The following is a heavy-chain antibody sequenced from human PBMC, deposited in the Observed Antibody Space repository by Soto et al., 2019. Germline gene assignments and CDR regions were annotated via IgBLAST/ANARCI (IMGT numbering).Heavy chain of an antibody. CDR1: GYTFSSYG. J-gene: IGHJ4*02. CDR2: ISANNGNT. Sequence: QVQLVQSGAEVKKPGASVKVSCKASGYTFSSYGINWVRQAPGQGLEWMGWISANNGNTHYAQKLQGRVTMTTDTSTSTAYMELRSLRADDTAVYYCASVQSGYDFAYWCQGTLVTVSS. D-gene: IGHD5-12*01. V-gene: IGHV1-18*01. CDR3: ASVQSGYDFAY.